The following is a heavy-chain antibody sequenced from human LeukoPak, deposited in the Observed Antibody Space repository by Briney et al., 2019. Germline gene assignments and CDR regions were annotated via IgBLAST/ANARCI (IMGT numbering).Heavy chain of an antibody. CDR1: GFTFSSYA. CDR3: AKGQQWLPDY. D-gene: IGHD3-22*01. V-gene: IGHV3-23*01. CDR2: ISGSGAGT. Sequence: PGGSLRLSCAASGFTFSSYAMSWVRQAPGKGLEWVSAISGSGAGTYSADSVKGRFTISRDNSKNTLYLQMNSLRAEDTAVYYCAKGQQWLPDYWGQGTLVTVSS. J-gene: IGHJ4*02.